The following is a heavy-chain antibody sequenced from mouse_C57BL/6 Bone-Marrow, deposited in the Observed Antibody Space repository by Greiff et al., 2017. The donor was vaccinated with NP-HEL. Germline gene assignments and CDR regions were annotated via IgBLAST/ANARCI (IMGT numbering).Heavy chain of an antibody. D-gene: IGHD1-1*01. CDR3: ARRFGTVVVPDY. CDR1: GYTFTDYY. CDR2: INPNNGGT. V-gene: IGHV1-26*01. J-gene: IGHJ2*01. Sequence: EVQLQQSGPELVKPGASVKISCKASGYTFTDYYMNWVKQSHGKSLEWIGDINPNNGGTSYNQKFKGKATLTVDKSSSTAYMELRSLTSEDSAVYYCARRFGTVVVPDYWGQGTTLTVSS.